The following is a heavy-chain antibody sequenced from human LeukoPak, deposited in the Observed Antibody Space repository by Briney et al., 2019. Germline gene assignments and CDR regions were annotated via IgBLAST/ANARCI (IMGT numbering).Heavy chain of an antibody. CDR1: GFTFSNFW. Sequence: KPGGSLRLSCAASGFTFSNFWMNWVRQAPGKGLEWVGRIKSKADGGAPDYGPPVEGRFTISRDDSENTLYLQMNSLKIEDTAVYYCVRGLTFGGQGTTVTVSS. CDR3: VRGLTF. V-gene: IGHV3-15*01. J-gene: IGHJ6*02. CDR2: IKSKADGGAP. D-gene: IGHD5-24*01.